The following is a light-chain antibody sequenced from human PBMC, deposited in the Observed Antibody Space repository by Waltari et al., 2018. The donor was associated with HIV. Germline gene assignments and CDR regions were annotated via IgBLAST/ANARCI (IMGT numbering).Light chain of an antibody. CDR2: GKN. CDR1: SVRSYY. CDR3: NSRGNSSKHYV. Sequence: STALTQDPAVSVALGQTVRITCQGDSVRSYYASWYQQKPGHAPALVIYGKNNRSSGIPDRFSCSTAGNTASLTITGAPAEDEADYYCNSRGNSSKHYVFGSGTKVTVL. V-gene: IGLV3-19*01. J-gene: IGLJ1*01.